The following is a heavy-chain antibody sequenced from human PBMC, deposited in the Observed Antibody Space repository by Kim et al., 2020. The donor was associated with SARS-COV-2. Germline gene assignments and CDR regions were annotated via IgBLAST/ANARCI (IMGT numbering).Heavy chain of an antibody. CDR2: MNPNSGNT. J-gene: IGHJ6*02. Sequence: ASVKVSCKASGYTFTSYDINWVRQATGQGLEWMGWMNPNSGNTGYAQKFQGRVTMTRNTSISTAYMELSSLRSEDTAVYYCARGRNDPLLWFGQKIGMDVWGQGTTVTVSS. CDR1: GYTFTSYD. CDR3: ARGRNDPLLWFGQKIGMDV. V-gene: IGHV1-8*01. D-gene: IGHD3-10*01.